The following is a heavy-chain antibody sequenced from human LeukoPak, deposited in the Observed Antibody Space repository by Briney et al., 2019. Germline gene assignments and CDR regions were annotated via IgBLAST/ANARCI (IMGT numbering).Heavy chain of an antibody. CDR2: IYPGDSDT. CDR1: GYSFSTYW. Sequence: GGSLRLSCKGSGYSFSTYWIGWVRQMPGKGLEWMGIIYPGDSDTRYSPSFQGQVTISVDKSISTAYLQWSSLKASDTAMYYCARSWVAGYGTVLDYWGQGTLVTVSS. J-gene: IGHJ4*02. CDR3: ARSWVAGYGTVLDY. V-gene: IGHV5-51*01. D-gene: IGHD6-19*01.